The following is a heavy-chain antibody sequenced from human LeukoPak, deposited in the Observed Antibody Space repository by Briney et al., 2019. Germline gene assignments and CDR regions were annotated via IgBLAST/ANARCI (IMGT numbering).Heavy chain of an antibody. D-gene: IGHD6-13*01. J-gene: IGHJ4*02. CDR1: GGSISSSSYY. Sequence: SETLSLTCTVSGGSISSSSYYWGWIRQPPGKGLEWIGYMSYSGRTDYGPSLKSRVTMSVDTSKNQFSLKLSSVTAADTAVYYCARDVVSSSWYYIDYWGQGTLVTVSS. CDR2: MSYSGRT. CDR3: ARDVVSSSWYYIDY. V-gene: IGHV4-39*07.